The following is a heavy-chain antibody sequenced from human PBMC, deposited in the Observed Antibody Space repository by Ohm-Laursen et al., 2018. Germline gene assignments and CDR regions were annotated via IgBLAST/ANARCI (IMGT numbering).Heavy chain of an antibody. Sequence: SLRLSCAAFGFTFSSHGMTWVRQAPGKGLEWVSSIGGSGVNGLHAESVKGRFTIFRDNSKNTLYLQMNSLRAEDTAVYYCAKDEYYYGMDVWGQGTTVTVSS. CDR1: GFTFSSHG. J-gene: IGHJ6*02. CDR3: AKDEYYYGMDV. CDR2: IGGSGVNG. V-gene: IGHV3-23*01.